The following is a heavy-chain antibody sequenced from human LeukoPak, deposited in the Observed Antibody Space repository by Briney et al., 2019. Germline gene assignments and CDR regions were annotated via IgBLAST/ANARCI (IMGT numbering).Heavy chain of an antibody. CDR1: GGSISSYY. CDR2: IYYSGST. CDR3: ARRELGTQWYFDY. D-gene: IGHD7-27*01. V-gene: IGHV4-59*08. Sequence: SETLSLTCTVSGGSISSYYWSWIRPPPGKGLEWIGYIYYSGSTNYNPSLKSRVTMSVDTSKTHFSLKLSSVTAADTAVYYCARRELGTQWYFDYWGQGTLVTVSS. J-gene: IGHJ4*02.